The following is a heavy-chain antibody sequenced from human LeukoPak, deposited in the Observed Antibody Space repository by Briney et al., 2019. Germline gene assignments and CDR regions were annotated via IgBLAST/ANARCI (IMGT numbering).Heavy chain of an antibody. V-gene: IGHV3-33*01. J-gene: IGHJ4*02. CDR2: IWYDGNNK. D-gene: IGHD3-10*01. Sequence: PGRSLRLPCAASGFTFSTYGIHWVRQAPGKGLEWVAVIWYDGNNKYYADSVKGRFTISRDNSKNTLYLQMNSLRAEDTAVYYCARGGNYYASDPYGPYFDYWGQGTLVTVSS. CDR3: ARGGNYYASDPYGPYFDY. CDR1: GFTFSTYG.